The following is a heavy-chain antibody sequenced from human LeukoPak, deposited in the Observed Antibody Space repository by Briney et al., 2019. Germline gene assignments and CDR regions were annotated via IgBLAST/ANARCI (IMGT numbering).Heavy chain of an antibody. CDR3: ARDKLGLGELSLYDQ. V-gene: IGHV1-2*02. CDR2: MNPNSGGT. CDR1: GYTLTGYY. D-gene: IGHD3-16*02. Sequence: ASVKVSCKASGYTLTGYYMHWVRQAPGQGLAWMGWMNPNSGGTKYAQKFQGRVTMTRDTSISTAYMELSRLRSDDTAMYYCARDKLGLGELSLYDQWGQGTLVTVFS. J-gene: IGHJ5*02.